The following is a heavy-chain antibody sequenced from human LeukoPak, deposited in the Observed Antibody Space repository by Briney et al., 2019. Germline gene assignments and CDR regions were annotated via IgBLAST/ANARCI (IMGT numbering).Heavy chain of an antibody. CDR2: IYHSGST. Sequence: KTSETLSLTCTVSGGSISSYYWSWIRQPPGKGLEWTGSIYHSGSTYYNPSLKSRVTISVDTSKNQFSLKLSSVTAADTAVYYCARDSTIFGVGVDYWGQGTLVTVSS. CDR1: GGSISSYY. V-gene: IGHV4-38-2*02. D-gene: IGHD3-3*01. CDR3: ARDSTIFGVGVDY. J-gene: IGHJ4*02.